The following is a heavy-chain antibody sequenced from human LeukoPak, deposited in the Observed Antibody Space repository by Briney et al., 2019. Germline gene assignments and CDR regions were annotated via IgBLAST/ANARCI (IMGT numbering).Heavy chain of an antibody. CDR2: IHDTGST. CDR1: GGSLSSHY. Sequence: SETLSLTCSVSGGSLSSHYWSWLRQPPGKGLELIGHIHDTGSTFYNPSLRGRVTISLDTSNNQFSLKLTSMTAADTAVYYCARFSSGCSTSSCYLTYWGQGTLVTVS. J-gene: IGHJ4*02. CDR3: ARFSSGCSTSSCYLTY. D-gene: IGHD2-2*01. V-gene: IGHV4-59*11.